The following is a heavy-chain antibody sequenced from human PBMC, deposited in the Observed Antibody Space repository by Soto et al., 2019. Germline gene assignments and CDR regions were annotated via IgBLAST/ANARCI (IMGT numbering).Heavy chain of an antibody. V-gene: IGHV4-31*03. Sequence: QVQLQESGPGLVKPSQTLSLTCTVSGGSISGGDYYWSGIRQHPGMGLEWIGYIYYSGSTYYNPSLKSRVTISVDTSKNQFSLKLGSVTAADTAVYYCARDNGAYDSSGPYWYFDLWGRGTLVTVSS. D-gene: IGHD3-22*01. CDR1: GGSISGGDYY. CDR3: ARDNGAYDSSGPYWYFDL. J-gene: IGHJ2*01. CDR2: IYYSGST.